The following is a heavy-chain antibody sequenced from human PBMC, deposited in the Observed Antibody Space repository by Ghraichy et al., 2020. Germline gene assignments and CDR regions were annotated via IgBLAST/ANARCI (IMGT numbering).Heavy chain of an antibody. Sequence: GGSLRLSCAASGFTFNTYYMTWVRQAPGKGLEWVANIKQDGSERYYVDSVKGRFTISRDNAKDSVYLQMSSLRAEDTALYFCGSGGYIYGSNPVDYWGQGTQVTVSS. CDR2: IKQDGSER. CDR1: GFTFNTYY. D-gene: IGHD5-18*01. CDR3: GSGGYIYGSNPVDY. V-gene: IGHV3-7*01. J-gene: IGHJ4*02.